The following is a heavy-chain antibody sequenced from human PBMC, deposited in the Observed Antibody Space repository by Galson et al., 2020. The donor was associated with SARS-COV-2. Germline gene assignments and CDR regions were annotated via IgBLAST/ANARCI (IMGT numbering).Heavy chain of an antibody. D-gene: IGHD6-19*01. Sequence: GGSLRLSCAASGFTFSSYSMNWVRQAPGKGLEWVSSISSSSSYIYYADSGKGRFTISRDNAKNSLYLQMNSLRAEDTAVYYCARAVAGTGRYYFGCWGQGTLVNVSS. CDR1: GFTFSSYS. J-gene: IGHJ4*02. V-gene: IGHV3-21*01. CDR2: ISSSSSYI. CDR3: ARAVAGTGRYYFGC.